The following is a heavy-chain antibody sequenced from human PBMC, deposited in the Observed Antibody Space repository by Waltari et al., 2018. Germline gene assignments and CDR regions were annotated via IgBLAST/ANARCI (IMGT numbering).Heavy chain of an antibody. CDR2: IYYSGAT. Sequence: QVQLQESGPGLVKPSQTLSLTCTVSGGSISSGGYYWSWIRQHPGKGLEWIGYIYYSGATYYNPSLKSLVTISVDTSKNQFSLKLSSVTAADTAVYYCARAPRSYDYVWGSYRPWYFDYWGQGTLVTVSS. V-gene: IGHV4-31*01. CDR3: ARAPRSYDYVWGSYRPWYFDY. D-gene: IGHD3-16*02. CDR1: GGSISSGGYY. J-gene: IGHJ4*02.